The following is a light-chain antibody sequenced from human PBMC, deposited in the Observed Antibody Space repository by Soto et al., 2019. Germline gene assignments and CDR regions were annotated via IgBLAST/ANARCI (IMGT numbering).Light chain of an antibody. CDR3: SSYAGNSGYV. CDR1: SSNIGRNS. J-gene: IGLJ1*01. Sequence: QSVLTQAPSVSGTPGQRVTITCSGSSSNIGRNSVNWYQHLPGTAPKLLTHGNNHRPSGVPDRFSGSKSGTSASLAISGLQPEDEADYYCSSYAGNSGYVFGTGTKVTVL. V-gene: IGLV1-44*01. CDR2: GNN.